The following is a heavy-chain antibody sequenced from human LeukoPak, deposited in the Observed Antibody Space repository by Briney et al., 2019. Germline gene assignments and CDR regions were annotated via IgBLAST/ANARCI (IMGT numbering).Heavy chain of an antibody. CDR1: GASTASHY. J-gene: IGHJ4*02. D-gene: IGHD5-18*01. CDR2: MFDTVST. CDR3: GTIKRGSTYGYFDF. V-gene: IGHV4-59*11. Sequence: SETLSLTCTVSGASTASHYWTWLRQPPGKELEWIAYMFDTVSTKSNPSLKSRLTLSVDTSKKQLSLRLSSVTAADTAVYYCGTIKRGSTYGYFDFWGQGIKVTVSS.